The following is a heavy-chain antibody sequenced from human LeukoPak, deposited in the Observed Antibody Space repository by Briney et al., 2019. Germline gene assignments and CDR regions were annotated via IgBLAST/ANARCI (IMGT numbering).Heavy chain of an antibody. CDR3: ARTENYVPEYWFDP. CDR2: ICYSGST. D-gene: IGHD3-16*01. V-gene: IGHV4-39*01. Sequence: PSETLSLTCTVSGGSISSSSSCWGWIRQPPGKGLEWIGSICYSGSTFYNPSLKSRVTLSVDTSKNQFSLKLTSVTAADTAVYCCARTENYVPEYWFDPWGQGTLVTVSS. CDR1: GGSISSSSSC. J-gene: IGHJ5*02.